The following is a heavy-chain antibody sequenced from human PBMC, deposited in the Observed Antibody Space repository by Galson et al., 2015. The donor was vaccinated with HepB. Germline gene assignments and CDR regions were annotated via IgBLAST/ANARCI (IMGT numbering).Heavy chain of an antibody. CDR2: ISGSSTYI. CDR3: VGGTVVVPDLDY. CDR1: GFIFSDYS. Sequence: SLRLSCAASGFIFSDYSMNWVRQAPGRGLEWVSSISGSSTYIYYADSVKGRLTISRDNARNSLYLQMNSLRAEDTAVYYCVGGTVVVPDLDYWGQGTLVTVSS. D-gene: IGHD2-2*01. V-gene: IGHV3-21*01. J-gene: IGHJ4*02.